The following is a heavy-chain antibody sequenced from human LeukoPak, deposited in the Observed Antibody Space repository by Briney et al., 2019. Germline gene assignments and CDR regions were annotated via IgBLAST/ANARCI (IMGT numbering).Heavy chain of an antibody. Sequence: ASVKVSCKASGYTFTGYYMHWVRQAPGQGLEWMGWINPHTGGTNYAQKFQGRVTMTRDASISTAYMELSSQRSEDIDVYYCATMYNDYWGQGTLVTVSS. CDR1: GYTFTGYY. D-gene: IGHD1-14*01. CDR3: ATMYNDY. J-gene: IGHJ4*02. CDR2: INPHTGGT. V-gene: IGHV1-2*02.